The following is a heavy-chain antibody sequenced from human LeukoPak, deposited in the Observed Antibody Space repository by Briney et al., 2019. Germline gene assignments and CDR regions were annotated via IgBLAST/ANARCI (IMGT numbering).Heavy chain of an antibody. D-gene: IGHD4-17*01. CDR3: ARLAYGDYYDY. Sequence: KPSETLSLTCSVSGGSITVYYWNWIRQPPGKGLEWIGSIYHSGSTYYNPSLKSRVTISVDTSKNQFSLKLSSVTAADTAVYYCARLAYGDYYDYWGQGTLVTVSS. J-gene: IGHJ4*02. V-gene: IGHV4-38-2*02. CDR2: IYHSGST. CDR1: GGSITVYY.